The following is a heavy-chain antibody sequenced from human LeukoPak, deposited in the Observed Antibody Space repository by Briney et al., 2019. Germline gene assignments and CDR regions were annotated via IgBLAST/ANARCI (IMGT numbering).Heavy chain of an antibody. V-gene: IGHV1-24*01. J-gene: IGHJ3*02. D-gene: IGHD4-17*01. Sequence: ASVKVSCKVSGYTLTELSMHWVRQAPGKGLEWMGGFDPEDGETIYAQKFQGRVTMTEDTSTDAAYMELSSLRSEDTAVYYCATARLYGDYEDAFDIWAKGQWSPSLQ. CDR2: FDPEDGET. CDR1: GYTLTELS. CDR3: ATARLYGDYEDAFDI.